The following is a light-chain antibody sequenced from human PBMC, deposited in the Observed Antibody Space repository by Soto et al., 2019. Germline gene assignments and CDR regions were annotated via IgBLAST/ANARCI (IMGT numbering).Light chain of an antibody. CDR1: SSDVGGYNS. J-gene: IGLJ1*01. Sequence: QSVLTQPASVSGSPGQSITISCTGTSSDVGGYNSVSWYQQHPGTAPKVMIYDVSNRPSGVSNRFSGSKSGNTASLTISGLQAEDEADYYCTSFTSSSILYVFGTGTKVTVL. CDR2: DVS. V-gene: IGLV2-14*01. CDR3: TSFTSSSILYV.